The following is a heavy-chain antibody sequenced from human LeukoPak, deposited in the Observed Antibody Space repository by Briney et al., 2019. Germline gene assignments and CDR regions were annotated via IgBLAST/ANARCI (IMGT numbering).Heavy chain of an antibody. J-gene: IGHJ4*02. CDR2: IYTSGSA. V-gene: IGHV4-4*07. Sequence: SGTLSLTCTVSGGSISSYYWSWIRQPAGKGLEWIGRIYTSGSANYNPSLKSRVTISVDTSKNQFSLKLYSVTAADTAVYYCARGILSSWYYFDYWGQGTLVTVSS. CDR3: ARGILSSWYYFDY. CDR1: GGSISSYY. D-gene: IGHD6-13*01.